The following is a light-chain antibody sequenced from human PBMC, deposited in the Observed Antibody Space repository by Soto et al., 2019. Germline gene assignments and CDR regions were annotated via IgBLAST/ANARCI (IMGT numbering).Light chain of an antibody. CDR2: AAS. V-gene: IGKV1-39*01. J-gene: IGKJ1*01. CDR1: QSISSY. Sequence: DIQMPHSPSSLSACVGDRVTITCRSSQSISSYLNLYQQKPGKAPKLLIYAASSLQSGVPSRFSGSGSGTDFTLTISSLQPEDFATYYCQQSYSTPPTFGQGTKVEIK. CDR3: QQSYSTPPT.